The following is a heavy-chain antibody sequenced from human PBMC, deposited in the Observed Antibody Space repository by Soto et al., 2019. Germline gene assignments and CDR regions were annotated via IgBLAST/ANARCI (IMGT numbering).Heavy chain of an antibody. CDR3: ARVDRVLRYLDP. D-gene: IGHD3-9*01. V-gene: IGHV4-31*03. Sequence: PXETLCLTCTVSGCSISSGGYYWSWIRQHPGKGLEWIGYIYYSGSTYYNPSLKSRVTISVDTSKNQFSLKLSSVTAADTAVYYCARVDRVLRYLDPWGQGNLVTVSS. CDR1: GCSISSGGYY. CDR2: IYYSGST. J-gene: IGHJ5*02.